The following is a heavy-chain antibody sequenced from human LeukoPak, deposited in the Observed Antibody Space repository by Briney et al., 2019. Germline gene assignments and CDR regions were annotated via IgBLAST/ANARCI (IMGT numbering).Heavy chain of an antibody. CDR3: AKDQYPVGATKPGNFDY. D-gene: IGHD1-26*01. CDR1: GSTFSSYE. CDR2: ISSSGSTI. J-gene: IGHJ4*02. V-gene: IGHV3-48*03. Sequence: PGGSLRLSCAASGSTFSSYEMNWVRQAPGKGLEWVSYISSSGSTIYYADSVKGRFTISRDNAKNSLYLQMNSLRAEDTAVYYCAKDQYPVGATKPGNFDYWGQGTLVTVSS.